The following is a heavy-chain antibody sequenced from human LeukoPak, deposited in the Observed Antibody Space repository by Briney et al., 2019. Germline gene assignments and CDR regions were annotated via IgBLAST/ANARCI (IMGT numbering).Heavy chain of an antibody. D-gene: IGHD6-13*01. CDR2: ISAYNGNT. CDR3: ARDNAPLRAAAVPFDY. CDR1: GYTSTSYG. V-gene: IGHV1-18*01. Sequence: ASVKVSCKASGYTSTSYGISWVRQAPGQGLEWMGWISAYNGNTNYAQKLQGRVTMTTDTSTSTAYMELRSLRSDDTAVYYCARDNAPLRAAAVPFDYWGQGTLVTVSS. J-gene: IGHJ4*02.